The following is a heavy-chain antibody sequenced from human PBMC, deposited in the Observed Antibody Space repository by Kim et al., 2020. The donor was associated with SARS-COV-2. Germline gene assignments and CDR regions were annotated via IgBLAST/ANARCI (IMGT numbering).Heavy chain of an antibody. CDR2: IIPIFGTA. Sequence: SVKVSCKASGSTFSSYAISWVRQAPGQGLEWMGGIIPIFGTANYAQKFQGRVTITADESTSTAYMELSSLRSEDTAVYYCASGPGRVAGTFDYWGQGTLVTVSS. CDR3: ASGPGRVAGTFDY. J-gene: IGHJ4*02. CDR1: GSTFSSYA. D-gene: IGHD6-19*01. V-gene: IGHV1-69*13.